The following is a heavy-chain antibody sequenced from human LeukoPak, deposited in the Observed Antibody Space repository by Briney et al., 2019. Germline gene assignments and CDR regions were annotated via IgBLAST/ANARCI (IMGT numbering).Heavy chain of an antibody. J-gene: IGHJ5*02. V-gene: IGHV3-74*01. Sequence: GGSLRLSCAASGFTFTSYYMHWVRQAPGKGLVWVSRISGDGSNTIYADSVKGRFTISRDNAKNSLYLQMNSLRAEDTAVYYCARQYCSGGSCYATTNWFDPWGQGTLVTVSS. D-gene: IGHD2-15*01. CDR3: ARQYCSGGSCYATTNWFDP. CDR1: GFTFTSYY. CDR2: ISGDGSNT.